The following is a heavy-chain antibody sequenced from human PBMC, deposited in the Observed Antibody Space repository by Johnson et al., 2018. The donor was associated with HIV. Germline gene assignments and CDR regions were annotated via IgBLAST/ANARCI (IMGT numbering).Heavy chain of an antibody. J-gene: IGHJ3*01. CDR2: ISGSGGST. CDR3: ARSRQVGYDAFDL. D-gene: IGHD2-15*01. CDR1: GFTFSSYA. V-gene: IGHV3-23*04. Sequence: VQLVESGGGLVQPGGSLRLSCAASGFTFSSYAMSWVRQAPGKGLEWVSAISGSGGSTYYGDSVKGRFTISRDYSKNTLYLQMNSLRADDTAVYYCARSRQVGYDAFDLWGQGTMVTVSS.